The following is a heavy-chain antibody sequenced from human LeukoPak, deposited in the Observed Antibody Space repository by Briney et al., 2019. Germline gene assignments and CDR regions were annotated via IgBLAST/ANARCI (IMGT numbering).Heavy chain of an antibody. V-gene: IGHV1-18*01. J-gene: IGHJ4*02. D-gene: IGHD6-19*01. CDR3: ARELIAVADLDY. Sequence: ASVKVSCKASGYTFTSYGISWVRQAPGQGLEWMGWISAYNGNTNYAQKLRGRVTMTTDTSTSTAYMELRSLRSDDAAVYYCARELIAVADLDYWGQGTLVTVSS. CDR2: ISAYNGNT. CDR1: GYTFTSYG.